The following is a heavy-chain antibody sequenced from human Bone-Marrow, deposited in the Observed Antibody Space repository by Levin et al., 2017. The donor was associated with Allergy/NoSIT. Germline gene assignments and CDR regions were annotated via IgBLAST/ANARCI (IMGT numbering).Heavy chain of an antibody. CDR1: GGSIGNDF. V-gene: IGHV4-59*08. CDR3: ATVGGRYGNAFDT. D-gene: IGHD1-26*01. CDR2: FYYGGST. Sequence: ASETLSLTCSISGGSIGNDFWSWVRQPPGKGLEWIGYFYYGGSTLYNPSLESRVTISVDTSKRQFFLKVTSVTAADTAVYFCATVGGRYGNAFDTWGQGALVTVSS. J-gene: IGHJ4*02.